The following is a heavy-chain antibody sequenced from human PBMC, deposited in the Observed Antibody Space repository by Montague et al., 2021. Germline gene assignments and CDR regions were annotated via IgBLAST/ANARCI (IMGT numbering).Heavy chain of an antibody. CDR3: AQRSTYSSKWYLVDP. CDR2: VSKDGTTK. V-gene: IGHV3-30*18. D-gene: IGHD6-13*01. Sequence: SLRLSCAASGFTFSSYGMHWVRQAPGKGLEWVAIVSKDGTTKYYADSVKGRFSISRDNSKNTLYLQMNSLGPDGTAVYYCAQRSTYSSKWYLVDPWGQGTLVTVSS. CDR1: GFTFSSYG. J-gene: IGHJ5*02.